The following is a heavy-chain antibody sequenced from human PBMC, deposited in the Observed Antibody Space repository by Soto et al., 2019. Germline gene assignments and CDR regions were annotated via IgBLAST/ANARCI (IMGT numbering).Heavy chain of an antibody. D-gene: IGHD2-8*02. CDR1: GFICSSYD. J-gene: IGHJ3*02. Sequence: LRLSCAASGFICSSYDMSWVRQAPGKGLEWVSTILVDGRTFYVDSVKGRSTISRDSSQNTVYLQMNSLTAGDTALYYGAKATATGGGAFDICGQGTMVTVSS. V-gene: IGHV3-23*01. CDR2: ILVDGRT. CDR3: AKATATGGGAFDI.